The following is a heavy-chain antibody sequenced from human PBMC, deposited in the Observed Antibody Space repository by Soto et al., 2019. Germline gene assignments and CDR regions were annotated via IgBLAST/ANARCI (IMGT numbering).Heavy chain of an antibody. CDR3: ARDGGYCSGGSCLSY. V-gene: IGHV1-18*01. D-gene: IGHD2-15*01. CDR2: ISAFNGQT. J-gene: IGHJ4*02. CDR1: GYTFTSYG. Sequence: ASVKVSCKASGYTFTSYGVSWVRQAPGQGLEWMGWISAFNGQTNYIQKVQGRVTLTTEASTSTAYMELRSLRSEDTAVYYCARDGGYCSGGSCLSYWGQGTLVTVSS.